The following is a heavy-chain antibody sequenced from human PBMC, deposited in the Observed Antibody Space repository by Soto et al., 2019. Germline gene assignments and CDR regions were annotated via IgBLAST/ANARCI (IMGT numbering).Heavy chain of an antibody. V-gene: IGHV4-39*02. CDR1: GGSIISSSYY. Sequence: PSETLSLTCTVPGGSIISSSYYWGWIRQPPGKGLEWMGSVYYSGNTNYNPSLKSRVTISVDTSKSQFSLTLSSVTASDTAVYYCARGYGRNFDYWGQGTLVTVSS. CDR3: ARGYGRNFDY. CDR2: VYYSGNT. D-gene: IGHD5-18*01. J-gene: IGHJ4*02.